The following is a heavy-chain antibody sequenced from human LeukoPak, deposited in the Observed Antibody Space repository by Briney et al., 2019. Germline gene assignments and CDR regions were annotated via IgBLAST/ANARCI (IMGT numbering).Heavy chain of an antibody. CDR3: AKIYCTSTDCYYDY. D-gene: IGHD2-2*01. Sequence: GGPLRLSCAASGFTFSSYWMSWVRQAPGKGLEWVANIKQDGSAKYYMDSVKGRFTISRDSAKNSLYLQMNSLRAEDTAVYYCAKIYCTSTDCYYDYWGQGTLVTVSS. V-gene: IGHV3-7*01. CDR2: IKQDGSAK. J-gene: IGHJ4*02. CDR1: GFTFSSYW.